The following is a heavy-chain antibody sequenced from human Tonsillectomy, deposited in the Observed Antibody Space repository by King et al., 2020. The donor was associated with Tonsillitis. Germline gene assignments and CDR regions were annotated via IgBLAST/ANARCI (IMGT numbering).Heavy chain of an antibody. CDR2: IYTSGTI. CDR1: GASISSYY. Sequence: VQLQESGPGLVKPSETLSLTCSVSGASISSYYWSWIRQPAGKGLEWIGHIYTSGTINYNPSLKSRVTMSIDTSNNHFSLKLSSVTAADTAVYYCSGYDYGLGSHENWIDPWGQGTLVTVSS. V-gene: IGHV4-4*07. D-gene: IGHD3-10*01. CDR3: SGYDYGLGSHENWIDP. J-gene: IGHJ5*02.